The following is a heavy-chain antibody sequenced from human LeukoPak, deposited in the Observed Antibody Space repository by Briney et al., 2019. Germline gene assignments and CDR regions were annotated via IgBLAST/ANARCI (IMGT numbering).Heavy chain of an antibody. D-gene: IGHD6-13*01. CDR2: IYYSGST. CDR1: GGSISSYY. V-gene: IGHV4-59*07. Sequence: PSDTLSLTCTVSGGSISSYYWRWVRQPPGKGLGWLGYIYYSGSTNYNPSLKSRVTISVDPSKNQFSLKLSSVTAADTAVYYCARAAAIRRYNRFDPWGQGTLVTVSS. J-gene: IGHJ5*02. CDR3: ARAAAIRRYNRFDP.